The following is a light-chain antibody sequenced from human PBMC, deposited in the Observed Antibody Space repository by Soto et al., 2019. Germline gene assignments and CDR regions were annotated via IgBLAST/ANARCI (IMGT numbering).Light chain of an antibody. CDR3: LQDYNYPLT. CDR2: AAS. V-gene: IGKV1-6*01. Sequence: IQLTQSPSSLSASVGDRVTITCRASQGISSYLAWYQQKPGKAPKLLIYAASTLQSGVPLRFSGSGSGTDFTLTISSLQPEDFATYYCLQDYNYPLTFGQGTKVDIK. J-gene: IGKJ1*01. CDR1: QGISSY.